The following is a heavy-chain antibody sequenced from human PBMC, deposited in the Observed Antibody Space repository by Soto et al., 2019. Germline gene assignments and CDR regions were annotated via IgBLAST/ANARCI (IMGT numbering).Heavy chain of an antibody. CDR3: ARDIFVGATGIYYYYYGMDV. Sequence: LRLSCAASGFTFSSYEMNWVRQAPGKGLEWVSYISSSGSTIYYADSVKGRFTISRDNAKNSLYLQMNSLRAEDTAVYYCARDIFVGATGIYYYYYGMDVWGQGTTVTVSS. J-gene: IGHJ6*02. CDR1: GFTFSSYE. V-gene: IGHV3-48*03. D-gene: IGHD1-26*01. CDR2: ISSSGSTI.